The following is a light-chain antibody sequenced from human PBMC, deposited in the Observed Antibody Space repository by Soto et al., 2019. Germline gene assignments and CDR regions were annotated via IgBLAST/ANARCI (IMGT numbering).Light chain of an antibody. CDR3: QQSKTFPLT. Sequence: QDINSWLTWYQQKPGKAPKVLIYIASRLQSGVPSRFSGRGSGTDFSLTISNLQPEDFATYFCQQSKTFPLTVGGGTKVDIK. V-gene: IGKV1-12*01. CDR1: QDINSW. CDR2: IAS. J-gene: IGKJ4*01.